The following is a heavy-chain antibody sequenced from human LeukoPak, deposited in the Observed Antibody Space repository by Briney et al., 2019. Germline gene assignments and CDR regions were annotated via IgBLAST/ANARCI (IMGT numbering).Heavy chain of an antibody. D-gene: IGHD6-6*01. J-gene: IGHJ4*02. V-gene: IGHV4-59*01. CDR3: ARIFSSSWSPYFFDY. Sequence: SETLSLTCTVSGYSITTYYWSWVRQPPGKGLEWIGYIYYTGSTNYNPSLKGRLAMSADASKNQFSLKLNSVTAADTAIYYCARIFSSSWSPYFFDYWGQGALVTVSS. CDR2: IYYTGST. CDR1: GYSITTYY.